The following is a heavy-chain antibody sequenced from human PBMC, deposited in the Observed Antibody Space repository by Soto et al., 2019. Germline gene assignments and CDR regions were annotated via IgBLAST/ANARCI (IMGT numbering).Heavy chain of an antibody. CDR3: AKGGNSHIYGMDV. CDR2: VGGIGQYA. V-gene: IGHV3-23*01. J-gene: IGHJ6*02. CDR1: GFTFNNFV. Sequence: VGSLRLSCVTSGFTFNNFVMNWVRQAPGKGLEWVAIVGGIGQYAFYADSVNGRFTVSRDNSKNTVYLEMNSLRAEDTAIYFCAKGGNSHIYGMDVCGPGTTVTVSS. D-gene: IGHD3-16*01.